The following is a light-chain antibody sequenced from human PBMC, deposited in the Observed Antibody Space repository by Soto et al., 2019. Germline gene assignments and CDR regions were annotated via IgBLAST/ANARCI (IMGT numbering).Light chain of an antibody. CDR3: SSYTSRSTRV. CDR1: SSDVGGYNY. V-gene: IGLV2-14*01. CDR2: EVS. Sequence: QSALTQPASVSGSPGQSITISCTGTSSDVGGYNYVSWYQQHPGKAPKLMIYEVSNRPSGVSKRFSGSKSGNTASLTISGLQAEDEADYYCSSYTSRSTRVFGGGTKLTVL. J-gene: IGLJ3*02.